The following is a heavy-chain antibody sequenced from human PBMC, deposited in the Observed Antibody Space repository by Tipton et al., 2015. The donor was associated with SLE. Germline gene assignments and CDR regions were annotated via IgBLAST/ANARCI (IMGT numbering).Heavy chain of an antibody. Sequence: SLRLSCTASGFTFDDYAIHWVRQPPGKGLEWVSGISWNSNIIAYGDSVKGRFTISRDNAKNSLYLQMNSLRAEDTAVYYCTRQNDFWSGDPGFWGQGTLVTVSS. J-gene: IGHJ4*02. D-gene: IGHD3-3*01. CDR1: GFTFDDYA. V-gene: IGHV3-9*01. CDR2: ISWNSNII. CDR3: TRQNDFWSGDPGF.